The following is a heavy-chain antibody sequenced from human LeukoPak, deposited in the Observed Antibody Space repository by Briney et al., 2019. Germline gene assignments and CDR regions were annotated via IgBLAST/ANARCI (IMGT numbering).Heavy chain of an antibody. D-gene: IGHD3-10*01. CDR2: FFPGDSDT. V-gene: IGHV5-51*01. CDR1: GYSFTNYW. J-gene: IGHJ5*02. Sequence: GESLKISCKGSGYSFTNYWIGWVRQMPGKGLEWMGLFFPGDSDTRYSPSFQDQITISVDTSINTAYLQWSSLKASDTAMYYCARLGDGSGSYSKYNWFDPWGQGTLVTVSS. CDR3: ARLGDGSGSYSKYNWFDP.